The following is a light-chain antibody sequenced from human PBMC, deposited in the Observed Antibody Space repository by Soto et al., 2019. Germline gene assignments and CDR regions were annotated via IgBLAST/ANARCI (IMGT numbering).Light chain of an antibody. J-gene: IGKJ2*01. V-gene: IGKV3-11*01. CDR1: QSVSSN. Sequence: EIVLTQSPATLSLSPGERASLSCRASQSVSSNLAWYQQKPGQAPRLLISDASNRATDIPARFTGSGSGTDFTLTISSLEPEDFAVYYCQQRSTWPYTFGQGTKLEIK. CDR2: DAS. CDR3: QQRSTWPYT.